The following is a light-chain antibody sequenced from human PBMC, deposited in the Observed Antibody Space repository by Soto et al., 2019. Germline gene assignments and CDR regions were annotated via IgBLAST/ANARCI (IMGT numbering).Light chain of an antibody. CDR1: QSVSSSR. CDR3: KQYGSSLWT. J-gene: IGKJ1*01. CDR2: GTS. Sequence: EIVLTQSPGTLSLSPGERATLSCRASQSVSSSRLAWYRQKPGQAPRLLIYGTSSRATGITDRFSGSGSGTDFTLTISRLEPEDFAVYYCKQYGSSLWTFGQGTKVDIK. V-gene: IGKV3-20*01.